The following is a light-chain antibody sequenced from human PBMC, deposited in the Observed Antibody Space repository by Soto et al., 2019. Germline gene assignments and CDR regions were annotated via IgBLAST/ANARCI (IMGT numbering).Light chain of an antibody. CDR3: MQALQSPLT. CDR2: LVS. J-gene: IGKJ4*01. V-gene: IGKV2-28*01. CDR1: RSLLHSNGYKY. Sequence: DIVMTQSPLSLSVTLGEPASISCRSSRSLLHSNGYKYLDWYLQKPGQSPQLLIYLVSNRASGVPERVSGRGLGTGLKLEIRRGEAWDVGVYYCMQALQSPLTFGGRTKVEIK.